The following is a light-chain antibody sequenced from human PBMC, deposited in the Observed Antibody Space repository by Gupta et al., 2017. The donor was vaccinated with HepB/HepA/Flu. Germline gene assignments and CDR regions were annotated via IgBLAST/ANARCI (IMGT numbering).Light chain of an antibody. Sequence: DIRMTQSPSSVSASVGDRVTITCRASHDISNSLAWFQQKPGTAPKSLIYSIFTLQSGVPSRFSGSGSGTDFTLTIDSLQPEDFATYYCHQACSYPLTFGGGTKVEI. CDR1: HDISNS. CDR2: SIF. CDR3: HQACSYPLT. J-gene: IGKJ4*01. V-gene: IGKV1-16*01.